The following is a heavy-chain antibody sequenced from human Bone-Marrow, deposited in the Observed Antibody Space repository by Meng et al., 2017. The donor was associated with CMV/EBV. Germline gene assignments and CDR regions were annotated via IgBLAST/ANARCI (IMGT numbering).Heavy chain of an antibody. J-gene: IGHJ4*02. V-gene: IGHV1-69*05. CDR3: ARGPRIIVGGVIIWPLED. CDR2: ITPVFETA. CDR1: GGTFTSSS. D-gene: IGHD3-10*01. Sequence: SVKVSCKASGGTFTSSSLMWVRQAPGQGLEWMGGITPVFETADYAQKFRDRVSITMDDSATTAYMEMTSLGSEDTAVYFCARGPRIIVGGVIIWPLEDWGQGTLVTVHS.